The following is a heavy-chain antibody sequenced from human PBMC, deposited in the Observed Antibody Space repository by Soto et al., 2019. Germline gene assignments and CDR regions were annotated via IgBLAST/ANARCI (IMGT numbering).Heavy chain of an antibody. CDR1: GGSISSSTYY. CDR3: ARDKITGLFDY. CDR2: IHFSGST. V-gene: IGHV4-39*02. Sequence: PSETLSLTCSFFGGSISSSTYYWGWIRQPPGKGLEWIGTIHFSGSTSYNPSLKSRVTISVDTSKNQFSLKLTSVTAADTAVYYCARDKITGLFDYWGQGTLVTVSS. J-gene: IGHJ4*02. D-gene: IGHD2-8*02.